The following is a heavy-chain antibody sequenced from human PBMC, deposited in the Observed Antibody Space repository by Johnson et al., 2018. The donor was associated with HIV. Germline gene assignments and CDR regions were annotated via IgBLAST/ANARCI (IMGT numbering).Heavy chain of an antibody. CDR3: ARGDHYVSRGFYFGAAFDR. CDR1: GFTFSSHW. CDR2: IKTDGSEK. J-gene: IGHJ3*01. D-gene: IGHD3-22*01. Sequence: VQLVESGGGLVQPGGSLRLSCAVSGFTFSSHWMTWVRQAPGKGLEWVANIKTDGSEKYYVDSVKGRFTISRDNARNSVYLQMNSLRAEDTAVYYCARGDHYVSRGFYFGAAFDRWGQGTMVTVSS. V-gene: IGHV3-7*03.